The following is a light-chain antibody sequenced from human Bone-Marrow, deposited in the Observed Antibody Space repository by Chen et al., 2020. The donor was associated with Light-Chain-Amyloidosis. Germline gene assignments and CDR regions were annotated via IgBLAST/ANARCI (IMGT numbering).Light chain of an antibody. Sequence: SYELTQPPSVSVSTGQTARITCSGDDLPTKYAYWYQQKPGQAPVLVIHRDTERPSGISERFSGSSSGTTATLTISGVQAEDDADYHCQSADSSGTYEVIFGGGTKLTVL. CDR3: QSADSSGTYEVI. J-gene: IGLJ2*01. CDR1: DLPTKY. CDR2: RDT. V-gene: IGLV3-25*03.